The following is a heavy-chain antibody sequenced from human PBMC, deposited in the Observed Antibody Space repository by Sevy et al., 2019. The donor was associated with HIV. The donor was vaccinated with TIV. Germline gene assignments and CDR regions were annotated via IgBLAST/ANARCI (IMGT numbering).Heavy chain of an antibody. Sequence: SETLSLTCAVYGGSFSGYYWSWIRQPPGKGLEWIGEINHSGSTNYNPSLKSRVTISVDTSKNQFSLKLSSVTAADTVVYYCAGASYDFWSGYYTGLWWFDPWGQGTLVTVSS. CDR1: GGSFSGYY. CDR3: AGASYDFWSGYYTGLWWFDP. J-gene: IGHJ5*02. V-gene: IGHV4-34*01. D-gene: IGHD3-3*01. CDR2: INHSGST.